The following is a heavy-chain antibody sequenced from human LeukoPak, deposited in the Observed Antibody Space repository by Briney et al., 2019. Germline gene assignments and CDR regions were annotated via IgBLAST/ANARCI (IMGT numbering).Heavy chain of an antibody. D-gene: IGHD3-16*01. Sequence: ASVKVSCKASGYKFIDGYMHWVRQAPGQGLEFMGWINPDSGFTNYAQKFKGRVIMTRDTYISTAYLEVRSLTSDDTAVYYCAPTAEAYTSWWKVWGQGTLVTVSS. CDR1: GYKFIDGY. J-gene: IGHJ4*02. CDR3: APTAEAYTSWWKV. CDR2: INPDSGFT. V-gene: IGHV1-2*02.